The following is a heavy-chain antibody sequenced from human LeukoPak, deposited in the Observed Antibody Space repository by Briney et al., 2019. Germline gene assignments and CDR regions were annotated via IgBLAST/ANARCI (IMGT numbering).Heavy chain of an antibody. CDR3: AKDRSTAMATEETHYFDY. CDR2: IRYDGSNK. J-gene: IGHJ4*02. Sequence: GGSLRLSCAASGFTFTGYGMHWVRQAPGKGLEWVAFIRYDGSNKYYADSVKGRFTISRDNSKNTLYLQMNSLRAEDTAVYYCAKDRSTAMATEETHYFDYWGQGTLVTVSS. CDR1: GFTFTGYG. D-gene: IGHD5-18*01. V-gene: IGHV3-30*02.